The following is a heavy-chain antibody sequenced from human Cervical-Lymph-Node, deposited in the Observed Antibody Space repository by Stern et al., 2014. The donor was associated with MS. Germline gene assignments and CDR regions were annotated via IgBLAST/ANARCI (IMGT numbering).Heavy chain of an antibody. D-gene: IGHD1-1*01. CDR3: ARDRGGSFYQGTDY. Sequence: DVQLVESGGALVQPGGSLTLSCAASGFTFSTYWMHWVRQVPGKGLTWVSRISFDGNIANYADSVNGRFTISRDNAKNTLYLQMTRLGADDTAVYYCARDRGGSFYQGTDYWGQGTLVSVSS. V-gene: IGHV3-74*01. J-gene: IGHJ4*02. CDR2: ISFDGNIA. CDR1: GFTFSTYW.